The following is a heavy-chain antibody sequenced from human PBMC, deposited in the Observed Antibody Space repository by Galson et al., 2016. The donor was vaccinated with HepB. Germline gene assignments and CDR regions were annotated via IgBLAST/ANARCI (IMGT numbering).Heavy chain of an antibody. D-gene: IGHD6-25*01. CDR1: GFTFSSDW. J-gene: IGHJ6*02. CDR2: IKQDGSEI. Sequence: SLRLSCAASGFTFSSDWMSWVRQAPGKGQEWVANIKQDGSEITYVDSVRGRFTISRDNAKNSLFLQMNRLRVEDTAVYYCARDRQRHYYFYGMDVWGHGTTVTVSS. V-gene: IGHV3-7*01. CDR3: ARDRQRHYYFYGMDV.